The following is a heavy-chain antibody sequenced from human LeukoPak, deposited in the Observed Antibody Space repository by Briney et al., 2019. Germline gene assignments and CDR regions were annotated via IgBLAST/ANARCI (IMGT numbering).Heavy chain of an antibody. J-gene: IGHJ4*02. CDR2: IKQDGSEK. CDR1: RFTVSSNY. Sequence: PGGSLRLSCAASRFTVSSNYMSWVRQAPGKGLEWVANIKQDGSEKYYVDSVKGRFTISRDNAKNSLYLQMNSLRAEDTAVYYCARLLLRGYSYGLGSSTGTRIDYWGQGTLVTVSS. CDR3: ARLLLRGYSYGLGSSTGTRIDY. D-gene: IGHD5-18*01. V-gene: IGHV3-7*01.